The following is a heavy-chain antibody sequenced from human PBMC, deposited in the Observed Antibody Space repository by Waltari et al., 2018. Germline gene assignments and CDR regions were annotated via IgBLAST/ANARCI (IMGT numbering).Heavy chain of an antibody. D-gene: IGHD3-22*01. V-gene: IGHV1-69*06. J-gene: IGHJ6*02. CDR1: GGTFSSYG. Sequence: QVQVVQSGAEVKKPGSSMRVSCKASGGTFSSYGISWVRQAPGQGLEWMGGTNPTFGTTNYPQEFQGRVTITADKSTSTAYMELSSLRSADTAVYYCTGGYYESSGFSFSYTYNMDVWGQGTTVTVSS. CDR3: TGGYYESSGFSFSYTYNMDV. CDR2: TNPTFGTT.